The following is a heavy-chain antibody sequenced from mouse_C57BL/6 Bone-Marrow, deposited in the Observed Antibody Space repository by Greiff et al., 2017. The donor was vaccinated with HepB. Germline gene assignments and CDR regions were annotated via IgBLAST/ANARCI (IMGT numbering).Heavy chain of an antibody. CDR3: AKGTYSNYVWFAY. J-gene: IGHJ3*01. CDR2: ISDGGSYT. Sequence: EVKVVESGGGLVKPGGSLKLSCAASGFTFSSYAMSWVRQTPEKRLEWVATISDGGSYTYYPDNVKGRFTISRDNAKNNLYLQMSHLKSEDTAMYYCAKGTYSNYVWFAYWGQGTLVTVSA. D-gene: IGHD2-5*01. CDR1: GFTFSSYA. V-gene: IGHV5-4*03.